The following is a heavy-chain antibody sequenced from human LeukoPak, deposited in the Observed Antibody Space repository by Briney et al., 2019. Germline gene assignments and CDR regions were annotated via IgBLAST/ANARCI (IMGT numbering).Heavy chain of an antibody. Sequence: SETLSLTCAVSGGSISRSNWWSWVRQPPGKGLEWIGEIYHSGSTNYNPSLKSRVTISVDKSKNQFSLKLSSVTAADTAVYYCARYLAVAAIFDYWGQGTLVTVSS. CDR3: ARYLAVAAIFDY. V-gene: IGHV4-4*02. CDR2: IYHSGST. J-gene: IGHJ4*02. CDR1: GGSISRSNW. D-gene: IGHD6-19*01.